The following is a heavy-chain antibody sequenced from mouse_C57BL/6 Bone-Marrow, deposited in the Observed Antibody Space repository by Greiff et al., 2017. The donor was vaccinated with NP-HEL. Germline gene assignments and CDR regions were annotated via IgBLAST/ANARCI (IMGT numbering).Heavy chain of an antibody. D-gene: IGHD2-2*01. J-gene: IGHJ1*03. Sequence: VQLQQPGAELVKPGASVTMSCKASGYTFTSYWITWVKQRPGQGLEWIGDIYPGSGSPNYNEKFKSKATLTVDTSSSTTYMQLSSLTAEDSAVYYFARVSTMVTNWYFDVWGTGTTVTVSS. CDR1: GYTFTSYW. CDR2: IYPGSGSP. V-gene: IGHV1-55*01. CDR3: ARVSTMVTNWYFDV.